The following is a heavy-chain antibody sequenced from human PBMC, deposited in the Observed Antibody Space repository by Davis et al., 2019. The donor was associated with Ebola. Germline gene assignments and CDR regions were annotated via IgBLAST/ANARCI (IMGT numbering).Heavy chain of an antibody. D-gene: IGHD5-18*01. V-gene: IGHV1-69*04. CDR2: IIPILGIA. Sequence: SVTVSCKASGGTFSSYTISWARQVPGQGLEWMGRIIPILGIANYAQKFQGRVTITADKSTSTAYMELSSLRSEDTAVYYCARDEGGDSYGWYYYYGMDVWGQGTTVTVSS. CDR3: ARDEGGDSYGWYYYYGMDV. J-gene: IGHJ6*02. CDR1: GGTFSSYT.